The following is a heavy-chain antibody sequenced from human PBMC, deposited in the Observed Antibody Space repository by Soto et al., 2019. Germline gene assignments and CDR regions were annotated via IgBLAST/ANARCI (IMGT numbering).Heavy chain of an antibody. J-gene: IGHJ4*02. Sequence: GESLKISCKASGSSFTSRWITWVRQMPGKGLEWMGRIDPSDSYTSYNPSFQGHVTISVDKSINTVYLRWSSLKASDTAMYYCARLDKGGPYYFDYWGQGTLVTVSS. V-gene: IGHV5-10-1*01. CDR2: IDPSDSYT. CDR1: GSSFTSRW. D-gene: IGHD2-2*03. CDR3: ARLDKGGPYYFDY.